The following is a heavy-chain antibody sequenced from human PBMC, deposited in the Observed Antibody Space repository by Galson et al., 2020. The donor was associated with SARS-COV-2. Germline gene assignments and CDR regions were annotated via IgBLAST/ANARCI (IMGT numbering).Heavy chain of an antibody. J-gene: IGHJ6*02. D-gene: IGHD1-1*01. CDR1: GYTFTSYG. Sequence: ASVKVSCKASGYTFTSYGITWVRQAPGQGLEWMGWISGHKSNTNYGQKFQGRVIMTTETSSNTGYLELRSLRSDDTGVYYCARDRGAETGTTDYYYYGMDVWGQGTTVTVSS. V-gene: IGHV1-18*01. CDR3: ARDRGAETGTTDYYYYGMDV. CDR2: ISGHKSNT.